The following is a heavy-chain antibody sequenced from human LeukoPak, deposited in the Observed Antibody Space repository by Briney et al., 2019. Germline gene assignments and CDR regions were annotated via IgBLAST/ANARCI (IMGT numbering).Heavy chain of an antibody. CDR2: ISSSSSTI. V-gene: IGHV3-48*04. J-gene: IGHJ4*02. CDR1: GFTFSSYS. D-gene: IGHD3-16*01. Sequence: GGSVRLSCAASGFTFSSYSMNWVRQAPGKGLEWVSYISSSSSTIYYADSVKGRFTISRDNAKNSLYLQMNSLRAEDTAVYYCARGKNYVDFDYWGQGTLVTVSS. CDR3: ARGKNYVDFDY.